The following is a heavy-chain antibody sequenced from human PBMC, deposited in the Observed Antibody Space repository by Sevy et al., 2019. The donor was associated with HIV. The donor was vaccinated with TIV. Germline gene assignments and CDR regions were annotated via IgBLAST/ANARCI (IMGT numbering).Heavy chain of an antibody. J-gene: IGHJ5*02. V-gene: IGHV1-18*01. Sequence: ASVKVSCKASGYTFTNYGISWVRQAPGQGLEWMGWISAYNGNTNYAQKLQGRVTMTTDTSTSTAYRELRSLRSDDTAVYYCARSSIAAHWFDPWGQGTQVTVSS. CDR2: ISAYNGNT. D-gene: IGHD6-6*01. CDR1: GYTFTNYG. CDR3: ARSSIAAHWFDP.